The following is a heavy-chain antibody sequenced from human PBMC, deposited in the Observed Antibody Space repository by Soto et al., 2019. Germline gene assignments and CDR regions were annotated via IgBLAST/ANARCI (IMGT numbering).Heavy chain of an antibody. J-gene: IGHJ4*02. CDR2: IYSVGRN. V-gene: IGHV4-4*07. CDR3: ARGSSSWDF. CDR1: GGSISSFY. Sequence: LETLSLTWNVSGGSISSFYWSWIRQPAGKGLEWIGRIYSVGRNNYNPSVKSRVTMSVDTYKNQLSLRLSSVTAADTPIYNCARGSSSWDFGGQGTLVPVS. D-gene: IGHD6-13*01.